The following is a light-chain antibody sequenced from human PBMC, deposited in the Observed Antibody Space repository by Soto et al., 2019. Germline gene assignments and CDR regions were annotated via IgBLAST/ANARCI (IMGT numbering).Light chain of an antibody. V-gene: IGKV1-39*01. CDR3: QQSYSTLWT. J-gene: IGKJ1*01. CDR1: QSISSY. CDR2: AAS. Sequence: DIQMTQSPSSLSASVGDRVTITCRASQSISSYLNWYQQKPGKAPKLLIYAASSLQSGVPSRFICSGSGTDFALTISSLQPEDFATYYCQQSYSTLWTFGQGTKVEIK.